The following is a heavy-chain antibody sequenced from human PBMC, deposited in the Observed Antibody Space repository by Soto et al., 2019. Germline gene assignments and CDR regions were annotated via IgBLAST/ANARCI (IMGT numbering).Heavy chain of an antibody. CDR1: GYSFTSYW. Sequence: EVQLVQSGAEVKKPGESLKISCKGSGYSFTSYWIGWVRQMPGKGLEWMGIIYPGDSDTRYSPSFQGQVTISADKSISTAYLQWSSLKASDTAMYYCARSRLAYCGGDCYYDAFDIWGQGTMVTASS. D-gene: IGHD2-21*02. CDR3: ARSRLAYCGGDCYYDAFDI. CDR2: IYPGDSDT. V-gene: IGHV5-51*03. J-gene: IGHJ3*02.